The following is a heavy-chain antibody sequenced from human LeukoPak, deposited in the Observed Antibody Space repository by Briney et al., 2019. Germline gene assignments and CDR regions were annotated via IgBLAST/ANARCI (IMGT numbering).Heavy chain of an antibody. CDR2: IYHSGST. V-gene: IGHV4-4*02. Sequence: PSQTLSLTCAVSGGSISSSNWWSWVRQPPGKGLEWIGEIYHSGSTNYNPSLKSRVTISVDKSKNQFSLKLSSVTAADTAVYYCAKFSYSSGWLGYFDFWGQGTLVTVSS. CDR3: AKFSYSSGWLGYFDF. D-gene: IGHD6-19*01. CDR1: GGSISSSNW. J-gene: IGHJ4*02.